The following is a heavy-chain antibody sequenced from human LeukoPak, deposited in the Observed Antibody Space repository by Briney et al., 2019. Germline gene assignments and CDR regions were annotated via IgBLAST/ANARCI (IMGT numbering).Heavy chain of an antibody. CDR1: GYTFTGYY. V-gene: IGHV1-2*02. D-gene: IGHD2/OR15-2a*01. Sequence: ASVKVSCKASGYTFTGYYMHWVRQAPGQGLEWMGWINPNSGGTNYAQKFQGRVTMTRDTSISTAYMELSRLRSDDTAVYYCARAVSRSKNKPFDYWGQGTLVTVSS. CDR3: ARAVSRSKNKPFDY. CDR2: INPNSGGT. J-gene: IGHJ4*02.